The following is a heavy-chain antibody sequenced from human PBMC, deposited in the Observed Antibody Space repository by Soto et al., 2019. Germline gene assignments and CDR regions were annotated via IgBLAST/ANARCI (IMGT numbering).Heavy chain of an antibody. D-gene: IGHD3-10*01. CDR1: GGSISTYY. Sequence: SETLSLTCTVSGGSISTYYWSWIRPPPGGTLEWIGYIYASGATTYNPSLESRVTMSVDKPNNEFALELTSLTAADTAVYYCARSHSFDGSIYHYYFDFWGQGTLVTV. J-gene: IGHJ4*02. CDR2: IYASGAT. CDR3: ARSHSFDGSIYHYYFDF. V-gene: IGHV4-59*01.